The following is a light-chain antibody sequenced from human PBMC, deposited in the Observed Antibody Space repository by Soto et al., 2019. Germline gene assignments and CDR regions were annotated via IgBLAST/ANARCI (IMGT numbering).Light chain of an antibody. Sequence: EIVMTQSPATLSVSPGERATLSCRASRSVSSNLAWYQQKPGQAPRLLIYGPSTRATGIPARFSGSGSGTEFTLTISSLQSEDFAIYYCQQYKNWPAITFGQGTRLEI. J-gene: IGKJ5*01. CDR2: GPS. CDR1: RSVSSN. V-gene: IGKV3D-15*01. CDR3: QQYKNWPAIT.